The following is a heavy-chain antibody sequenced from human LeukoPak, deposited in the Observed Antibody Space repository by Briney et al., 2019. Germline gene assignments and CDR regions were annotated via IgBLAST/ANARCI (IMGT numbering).Heavy chain of an antibody. V-gene: IGHV3-49*04. Sequence: GGSLRLSCTASGFTFGDYAVSWVRQAPGKGLEWVGFLRSKAYGGTADYAASVKVRFTISRDDSKSIAYLQMNSLKTEDTAVYYCTRARSNADWGQGTLVTVSS. J-gene: IGHJ4*02. CDR2: LRSKAYGGTA. CDR1: GFTFGDYA. D-gene: IGHD4-11*01. CDR3: TRARSNAD.